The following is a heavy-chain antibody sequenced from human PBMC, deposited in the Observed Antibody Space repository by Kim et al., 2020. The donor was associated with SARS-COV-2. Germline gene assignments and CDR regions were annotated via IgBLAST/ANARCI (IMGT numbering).Heavy chain of an antibody. V-gene: IGHV3-23*05. J-gene: IGHJ4*02. D-gene: IGHD5-12*01. CDR3: GDYQGAGRHFPY. Sequence: YYADSVKGRLTISRDNSKNGMSRQMNSLRVEDTAVYYCGDYQGAGRHFPYWGQGTLVTVSS.